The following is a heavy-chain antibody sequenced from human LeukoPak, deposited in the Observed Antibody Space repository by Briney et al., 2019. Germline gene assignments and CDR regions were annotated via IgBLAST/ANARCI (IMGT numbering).Heavy chain of an antibody. Sequence: GGSLRLSCAASGFTFSSYAMSWVRQTPRKGLEWVSSISGSGGSTYYADAVKGRFAISRGNSKNTLSLQMNSLRAEDTAIYYCAKVSYGVLDYWVQGALVTVSS. V-gene: IGHV3-23*01. CDR1: GFTFSSYA. CDR2: ISGSGGST. J-gene: IGHJ4*02. CDR3: AKVSYGVLDY. D-gene: IGHD4-17*01.